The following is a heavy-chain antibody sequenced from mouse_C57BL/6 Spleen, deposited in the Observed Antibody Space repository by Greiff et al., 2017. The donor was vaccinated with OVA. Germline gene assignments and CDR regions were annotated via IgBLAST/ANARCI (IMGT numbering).Heavy chain of an antibody. CDR1: GYTFTSYW. CDR3: ARDSSGYSPFAY. J-gene: IGHJ3*01. CDR2: INPSNGGT. Sequence: QVQLQQSGTELVKPGASVKLSCKASGYTFTSYWMHWVKQRPGQGLEWIGNINPSNGGTNYNEKFKSKATLTVDKSSSTAYMQLSSLTSEDSAVYYGARDSSGYSPFAYWGQGTLVTVSA. D-gene: IGHD3-2*02. V-gene: IGHV1-53*01.